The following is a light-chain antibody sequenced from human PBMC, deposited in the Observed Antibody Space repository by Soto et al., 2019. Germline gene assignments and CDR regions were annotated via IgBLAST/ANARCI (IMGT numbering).Light chain of an antibody. CDR1: SSDVGGYNY. J-gene: IGLJ1*01. CDR2: DVS. CDR3: SSYTSSSTPLYV. Sequence: QSVLTQHASVSGSPGQSITISWTGTSSDVGGYNYVSWYQQHPGKAPKLMIYDVSNRPSGVSNRFSGSKSGNTASLTISGLQAEDEADYYCSSYTSSSTPLYVFGTGTKVTVL. V-gene: IGLV2-14*01.